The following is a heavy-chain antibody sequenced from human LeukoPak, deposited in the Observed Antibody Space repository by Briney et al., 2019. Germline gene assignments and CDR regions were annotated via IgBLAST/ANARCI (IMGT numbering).Heavy chain of an antibody. D-gene: IGHD6-19*01. J-gene: IGHJ4*02. V-gene: IGHV4-61*02. CDR3: ARERREHSSGWYSVPNLIDY. CDR2: IYTSGST. CDR1: GGSISSGSYY. Sequence: PSETLSLTCTVSGGSISSGSYYWSWIRQPAGKGLEWIGRIYTSGSTNYNPSLKSRVTISVDTSKNQFSLKLSSVTAADTAVYYCARERREHSSGWYSVPNLIDYWGQGTLVTVSS.